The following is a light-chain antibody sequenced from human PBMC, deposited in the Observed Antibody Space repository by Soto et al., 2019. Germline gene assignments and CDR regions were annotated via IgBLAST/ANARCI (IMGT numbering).Light chain of an antibody. CDR2: GAN. V-gene: IGKV1-39*01. CDR3: QQSYTTPRT. J-gene: IGKJ4*01. Sequence: DIQMTQSPSSLSASVGDRVTITCRASKSISYDLNWYQQKPGKAPRLLIYGANSLESGVPLRFSGSGSRTDFTLTINNLQPEDFATYYCQQSYTTPRTFGGGTKVDIK. CDR1: KSISYD.